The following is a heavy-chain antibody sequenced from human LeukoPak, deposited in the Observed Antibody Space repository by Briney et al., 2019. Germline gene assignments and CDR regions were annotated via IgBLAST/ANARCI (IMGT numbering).Heavy chain of an antibody. Sequence: GGSLRLSCAASGFTFSSYEMNWVRQAPGKGLEWVSYISSSGSTIYYADSVKGRFTISRDNAKNSLYLQMNSLRAEDTAVYYCARVDYGSGSYDYWAQGTLVTVSS. J-gene: IGHJ4*02. D-gene: IGHD3-10*01. V-gene: IGHV3-48*03. CDR2: ISSSGSTI. CDR1: GFTFSSYE. CDR3: ARVDYGSGSYDY.